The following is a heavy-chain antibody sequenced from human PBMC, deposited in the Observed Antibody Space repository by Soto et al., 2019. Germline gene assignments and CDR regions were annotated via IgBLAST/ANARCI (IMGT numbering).Heavy chain of an antibody. CDR3: AMCGGAFDM. CDR2: INLDGSEK. V-gene: IGHV3-7*02. J-gene: IGHJ3*02. D-gene: IGHD3-16*01. CDR1: GFTFSSYW. Sequence: EVQLVESGGGLVQPGGSQKLSCAASGFTFSSYWMSWVRQAPGKGLEWVANINLDGSEKYYVDSVKGRFTISRDNAKNSLYMQMNNLRAEDAAVYYCAMCGGAFDMCGQGTMVTVSS.